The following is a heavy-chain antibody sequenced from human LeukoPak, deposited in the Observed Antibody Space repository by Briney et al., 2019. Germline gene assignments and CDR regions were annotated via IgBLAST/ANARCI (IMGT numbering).Heavy chain of an antibody. CDR3: ARAPSNLGAIDY. V-gene: IGHV3-53*04. D-gene: IGHD3-16*01. Sequence: PGGSLRLPCSAPGFTVSSNYMSWVHQAPGKGLEWVSVIYSGGSTYYADSVKSRFTISRHNSKNTLYLQMNSLRAEDTAVYYCARAPSNLGAIDYWGQGTLVTVSS. CDR2: IYSGGST. J-gene: IGHJ4*02. CDR1: GFTVSSNY.